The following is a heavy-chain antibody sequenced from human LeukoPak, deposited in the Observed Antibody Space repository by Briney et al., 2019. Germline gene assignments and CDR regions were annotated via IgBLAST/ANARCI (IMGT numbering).Heavy chain of an antibody. CDR2: ISDNGRTK. CDR1: GFSFSTSS. Sequence: GGSLRLSCGGSGFSFSTSSMNWVRQAPGKGLEWVAYISDNGRTKYYADSVKGRFTISRDNDRSSLFLQMNSLRADDTAVYYCARDKGYCSGMPCYEYWFDHWGQGTLVTVSS. J-gene: IGHJ5*02. D-gene: IGHD2-15*01. CDR3: ARDKGYCSGMPCYEYWFDH. V-gene: IGHV3-48*01.